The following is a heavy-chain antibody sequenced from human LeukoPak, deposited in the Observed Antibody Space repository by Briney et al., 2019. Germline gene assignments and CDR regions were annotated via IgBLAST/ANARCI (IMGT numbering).Heavy chain of an antibody. CDR2: INHSGST. V-gene: IGHV4-34*01. CDR1: GGSSSGYY. J-gene: IGHJ5*02. Sequence: PSETLSLTCAVYGGSSSGYYWSWIRQPPGKGLEWIGEINHSGSTNYNPSLKSRVTISVDTSKNQFSLKLSSVTAADTAVYYCARGFVIVVVVAATGGAWFDPWGQGTLVTVSS. D-gene: IGHD2-15*01. CDR3: ARGFVIVVVVAATGGAWFDP.